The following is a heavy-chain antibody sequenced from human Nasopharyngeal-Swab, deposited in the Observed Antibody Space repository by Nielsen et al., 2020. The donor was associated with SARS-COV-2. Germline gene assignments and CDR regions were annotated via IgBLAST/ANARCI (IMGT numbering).Heavy chain of an antibody. CDR2: ISYDARDK. J-gene: IGHJ4*02. V-gene: IGHV3-30*04. Sequence: GESLKISCAASGFTFSSYAMHWVRQAPAKGLEWVTVISYDARDKYYADSVKGRFTISRDNSKNTLYLQMNSLRAEDTVVYYCARSGCTSTSCYAGLDYWGQGTLVTVSS. CDR3: ARSGCTSTSCYAGLDY. CDR1: GFTFSSYA. D-gene: IGHD2-2*01.